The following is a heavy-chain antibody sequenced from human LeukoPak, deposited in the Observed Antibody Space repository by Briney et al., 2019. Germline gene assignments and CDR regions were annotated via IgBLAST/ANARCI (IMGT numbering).Heavy chain of an antibody. Sequence: SVKVSCKASGGTFSSYAISWVRQAPGQGPEWLGGILPMLGRGNYPQRFQGRVTITADESTKTVYMELSGLRSEDTATYYCAIEGGTFNWFDPWGQGTLLTVSA. V-gene: IGHV1-69*13. CDR3: AIEGGTFNWFDP. D-gene: IGHD3-16*01. CDR1: GGTFSSYA. CDR2: ILPMLGRG. J-gene: IGHJ5*02.